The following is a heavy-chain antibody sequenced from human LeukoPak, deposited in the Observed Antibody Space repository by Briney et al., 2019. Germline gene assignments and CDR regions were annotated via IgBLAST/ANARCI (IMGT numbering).Heavy chain of an antibody. CDR1: GYTFVSYG. CDR3: ARVPYSSGWEIDY. CDR2: VNTNTGNP. Sequence: ASVKVSCKASGYTFVSYGLSWVRQAPGQGLEWMGWVNTNTGNPTYAQGFTGRFVFSLDTSVSTAYLQISSLKAEDTAVYYCARVPYSSGWEIDYWGQGTLVTVSS. V-gene: IGHV7-4-1*02. D-gene: IGHD6-19*01. J-gene: IGHJ4*02.